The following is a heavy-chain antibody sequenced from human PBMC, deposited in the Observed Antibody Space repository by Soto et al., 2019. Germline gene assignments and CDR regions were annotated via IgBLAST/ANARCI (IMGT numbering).Heavy chain of an antibody. CDR3: IKDISPGELDY. D-gene: IGHD3-10*01. J-gene: IGHJ4*02. CDR2: IYWNSDRI. Sequence: DAQLVESGGGLVQPGTSLRLSCAASGFTLHDYAMHWVRQAPGKGLEWVSGIYWNSDRIDYADSVKGRFTISRDNAKKSLYLQMDGLRAEDTALYYCIKDISPGELDYWGQGTLVIVSS. V-gene: IGHV3-9*01. CDR1: GFTLHDYA.